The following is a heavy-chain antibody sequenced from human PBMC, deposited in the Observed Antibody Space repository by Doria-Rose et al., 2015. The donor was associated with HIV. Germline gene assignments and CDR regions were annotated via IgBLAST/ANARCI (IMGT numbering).Heavy chain of an antibody. V-gene: IGHV2-26*01. D-gene: IGHD6-13*01. CDR2: IFSDDDR. CDR3: ARIKSSRWYHKYYFDF. CDR1: GVSLSSPGMG. Sequence: QVTLKESGPVLVKPTETLTLTCTASGVSLSSPGMGVSWIRQPPGKALEWLANIFSDDDRSYKASLKSRLTISRSTSKSRVVLTMTDMDPVDTATYYCARIKSSRWYHKYYFDFWGQGTLVIVSA. J-gene: IGHJ4*02.